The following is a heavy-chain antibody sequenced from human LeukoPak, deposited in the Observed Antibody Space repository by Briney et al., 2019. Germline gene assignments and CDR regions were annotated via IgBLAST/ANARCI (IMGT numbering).Heavy chain of an antibody. CDR3: ARDRGVIAAAANDAFDI. Sequence: ASVKVSCKTSGYSFTGYYMHWVRQAPGQGLEWMGWINPNSGGTNYAQKFQGWVTMTRDTSISTAYMELSRLRSDDTAVYYCARDRGVIAAAANDAFDIWGQGTMVTVSS. V-gene: IGHV1-2*04. D-gene: IGHD6-13*01. J-gene: IGHJ3*02. CDR1: GYSFTGYY. CDR2: INPNSGGT.